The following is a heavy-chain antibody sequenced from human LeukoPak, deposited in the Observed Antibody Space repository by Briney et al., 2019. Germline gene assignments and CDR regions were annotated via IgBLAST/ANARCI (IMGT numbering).Heavy chain of an antibody. CDR1: GGSISNYY. D-gene: IGHD3-22*01. CDR2: IYYSGST. V-gene: IGHV4-59*01. J-gene: IGHJ4*02. Sequence: SETLSLTCTVSGGSISNYYWSWIRQPPGKGLEWIGNIYYSGSTNYNPSLKSRVTISIDTSKKQFSLKLSSVTAADTAVYYCARAAYYDSSGYLDYWGQGTLVTVSS. CDR3: ARAAYYDSSGYLDY.